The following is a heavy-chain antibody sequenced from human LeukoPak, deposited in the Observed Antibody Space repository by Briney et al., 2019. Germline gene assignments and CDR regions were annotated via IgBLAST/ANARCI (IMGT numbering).Heavy chain of an antibody. CDR1: GYTFTSYD. V-gene: IGHV1-8*02. CDR2: MNPNSGNT. J-gene: IGHJ6*03. CDR3: ARDFTPTYYDILTNTMDV. Sequence: ASVKVSCKASGYTFTSYDINWVRQATGQGLEWMGWMNPNSGNTGYAQKFQGRVTMTRDMSTTTDYMELSSLRSDDTAVYYCARDFTPTYYDILTNTMDVWGKGTTVTISS. D-gene: IGHD3-9*01.